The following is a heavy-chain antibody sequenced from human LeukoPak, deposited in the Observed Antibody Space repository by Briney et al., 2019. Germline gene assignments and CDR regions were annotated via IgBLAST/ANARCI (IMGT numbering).Heavy chain of an antibody. CDR2: IWYDGSNK. V-gene: IGHV3-33*01. CDR1: GFTFSYYG. Sequence: GGSLRLSCAASGFTFSYYGMHWVRQAPDKGLEWVSVIWYDGSNKYYAGSVKGRFTVSRDNSKNTVDLQMSSLRVDDTAVYYCVRDGPSGSGMDYWGQGTLVTVSS. D-gene: IGHD6-19*01. CDR3: VRDGPSGSGMDY. J-gene: IGHJ4*02.